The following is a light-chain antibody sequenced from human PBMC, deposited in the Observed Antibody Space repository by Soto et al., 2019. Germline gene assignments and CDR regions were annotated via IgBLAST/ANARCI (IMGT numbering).Light chain of an antibody. CDR2: EAS. Sequence: IVMTQSPAALSVSPGERATLSCRASQSLRSKLAWYQQKPGQAPRLLIHEASTRATGIPARFSGSGSGTEFTLTISSLQSEDFAVYYCQQYNNWPPTFGQGSKVEIK. CDR1: QSLRSK. J-gene: IGKJ1*01. V-gene: IGKV3-15*01. CDR3: QQYNNWPPT.